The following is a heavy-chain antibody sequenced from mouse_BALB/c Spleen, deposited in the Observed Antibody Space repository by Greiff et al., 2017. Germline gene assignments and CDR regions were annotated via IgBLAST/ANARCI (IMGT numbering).Heavy chain of an antibody. Sequence: EVMLVESGGGLVKPGGSLKLSCAASGFTFSDYYMYWVRQTPEKRLEWVATISAGGSYTYYPDSVKGRFTISRDNAKNNLYLQMSSLKSEDTAMYYCARGGFTTVVAPFDFWGQGTTLTVSS. J-gene: IGHJ2*01. CDR3: ARGGFTTVVAPFDF. CDR2: ISAGGSYT. CDR1: GFTFSDYY. D-gene: IGHD1-1*01. V-gene: IGHV5-4*02.